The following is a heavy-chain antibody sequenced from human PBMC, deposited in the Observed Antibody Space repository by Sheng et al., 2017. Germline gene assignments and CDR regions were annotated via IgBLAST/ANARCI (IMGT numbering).Heavy chain of an antibody. CDR2: INPSGST. CDR1: GGSFSSYY. D-gene: IGHD5-18*01. Sequence: QVQLQQLGAGLLRPSETLSLTCDVYGGSFSSYYWTWIRQSPGKGLEWIGEINPSGSTNYNPSLKSRVTISVDTSKNQFSLELRSVTAADTAVYYCARGASRYSDTWGRGTRVTVSS. J-gene: IGHJ5*02. V-gene: IGHV4-34*01. CDR3: ARGASRYSDT.